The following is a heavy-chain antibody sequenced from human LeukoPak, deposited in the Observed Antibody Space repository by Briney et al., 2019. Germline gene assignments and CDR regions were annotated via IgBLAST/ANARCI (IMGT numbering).Heavy chain of an antibody. CDR2: ISSSSSYI. V-gene: IGHV3-21*01. CDR3: ARDGFGGYYFDY. D-gene: IGHD3-10*01. J-gene: IGHJ4*02. CDR1: GGSFSGYY. Sequence: ETLSLTCAVYGGSFSGYYWSWIRQPPGKGLEWVSSISSSSSYIYYADSVKGRFTISRDNAKNSLYLQMNSLRAEDTAVYYCARDGFGGYYFDYWGQGTLVTVSS.